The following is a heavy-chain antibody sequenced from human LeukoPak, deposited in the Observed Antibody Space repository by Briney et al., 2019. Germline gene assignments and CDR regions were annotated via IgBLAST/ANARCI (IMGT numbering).Heavy chain of an antibody. Sequence: GGSLRLSCAASGFTFSSYAMSWVRQAPGKGLEWVSAISGSGGSTYYADSVKGRFAISRDNSKNTLYLQMNSLRAEDTAVYYCAKAGHCGGDCRFQNDAFDIWGQGTMVTVSS. D-gene: IGHD2-21*02. J-gene: IGHJ3*02. V-gene: IGHV3-23*01. CDR1: GFTFSSYA. CDR2: ISGSGGST. CDR3: AKAGHCGGDCRFQNDAFDI.